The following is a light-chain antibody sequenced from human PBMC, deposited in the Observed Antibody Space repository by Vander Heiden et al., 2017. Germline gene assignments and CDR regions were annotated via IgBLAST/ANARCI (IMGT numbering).Light chain of an antibody. CDR1: QSVSSY. V-gene: IGKV3-11*01. Sequence: EIVLTQSPATLSLSPGESATLSCRASQSVSSYLAWYQQKPGQAPRLLIYDASNRATGIPARFSGSGSGTDFTLTISRLEPEDFAVYYCQQRSNWPPLTFGGGTKVEIK. J-gene: IGKJ4*01. CDR2: DAS. CDR3: QQRSNWPPLT.